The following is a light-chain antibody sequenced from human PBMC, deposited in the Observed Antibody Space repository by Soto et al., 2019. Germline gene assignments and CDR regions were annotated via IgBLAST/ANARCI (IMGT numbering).Light chain of an antibody. CDR1: SSDVVGYNY. CDR3: CSYAGSSSTLV. V-gene: IGLV2-11*01. CDR2: DVI. Sequence: QSALTQPRSVSGSPGQSVTISCTGTSSDVVGYNYVSWYQHHPGKAPKLMIYDVIKRPSGVPDRFSGSKSGNTASLTISGLQAEDEADYYCCSYAGSSSTLVFGGGTKLTVL. J-gene: IGLJ2*01.